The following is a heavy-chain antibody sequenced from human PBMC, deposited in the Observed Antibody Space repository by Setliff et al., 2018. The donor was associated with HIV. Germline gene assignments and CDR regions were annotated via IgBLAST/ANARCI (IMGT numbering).Heavy chain of an antibody. CDR3: ARHGLAGATVDY. V-gene: IGHV4-30-2*06. Sequence: PSETLSLTCAVSGDSMSSGDYSWNWIRQSPGKGLEWIGYIYPSGSTYFTPSLKSRVTLSVDTSRNHFSLELSSVTAADTAVYYCARHGLAGATVDYWGQGTLVTVSS. D-gene: IGHD1-26*01. CDR2: IYPSGST. J-gene: IGHJ4*02. CDR1: GDSMSSGDYS.